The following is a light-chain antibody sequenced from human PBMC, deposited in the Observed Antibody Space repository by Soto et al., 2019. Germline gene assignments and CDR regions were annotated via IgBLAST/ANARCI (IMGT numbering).Light chain of an antibody. CDR1: SSNIGDNT. Sequence: QSVLTQPPSASGTPGQSVTISCSGSSSNIGDNTVNWYQQLPGTAPKLLFYSNDQRSSGVPDRFSGSKSGTSASLAISGLQSEDEADYYCAVWDDSLDGVVFGGGTKLTVL. CDR3: AVWDDSLDGVV. V-gene: IGLV1-44*01. CDR2: SND. J-gene: IGLJ2*01.